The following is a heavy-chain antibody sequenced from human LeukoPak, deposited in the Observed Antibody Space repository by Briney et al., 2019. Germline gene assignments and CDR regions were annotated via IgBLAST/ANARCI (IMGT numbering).Heavy chain of an antibody. CDR3: ARDPGSWGFDNWFDP. Sequence: ASVKVSCKASGYTFTSYAMHWVRQAPGQGLEWMGWINPNSGGTNYAQKFQGRVTMTRDTSISTAYMELSRLRSDDTAVYYCARDPGSWGFDNWFDPWGQGTLVTVSS. V-gene: IGHV1-2*02. J-gene: IGHJ5*02. D-gene: IGHD7-27*01. CDR2: INPNSGGT. CDR1: GYTFTSYA.